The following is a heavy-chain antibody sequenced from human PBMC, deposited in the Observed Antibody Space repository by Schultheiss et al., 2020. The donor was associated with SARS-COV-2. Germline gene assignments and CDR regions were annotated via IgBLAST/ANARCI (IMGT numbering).Heavy chain of an antibody. D-gene: IGHD3-3*01. CDR3: ARVYYDFWSGPATLDY. CDR2: ISYDGSNK. V-gene: IGHV3-30*03. J-gene: IGHJ4*02. CDR1: GFTFSSYS. Sequence: GGSLRLSCAASGFTFSSYSMNWVRQAPGKGLEWVAVISYDGSNKYYADSVKGRFTISRDNSKNTLYLQMNSLRAEDTAVYYCARVYYDFWSGPATLDYWGQGTLVTVSS.